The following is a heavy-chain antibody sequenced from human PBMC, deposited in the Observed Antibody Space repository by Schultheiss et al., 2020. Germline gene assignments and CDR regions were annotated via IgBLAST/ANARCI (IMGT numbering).Heavy chain of an antibody. CDR2: IYHSGST. V-gene: IGHV4-4*02. D-gene: IGHD6-13*01. CDR1: GVSITSTNW. J-gene: IGHJ4*02. Sequence: SETLSLTCAVSGVSITSTNWWSWVRQPPGKGLEWIGEIYHSGSTNYNPSLKSQITMSVDKSKNQFSLEVTSMTAADTAVYYCARGRRAIFSSSWYYFDYWGQGTPVTVSS. CDR3: ARGRRAIFSSSWYYFDY.